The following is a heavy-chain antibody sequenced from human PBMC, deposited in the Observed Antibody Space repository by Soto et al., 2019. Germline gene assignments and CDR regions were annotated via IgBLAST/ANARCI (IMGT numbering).Heavy chain of an antibody. V-gene: IGHV3-30*03. Sequence: QVQLVESGGGVVQPGRSLRLSCAASGFTFSSYGMHWVRQAPGKGLEWVAVISYDGSNKYYADSVKGRFTISRDNSKNTLYLQMNSLRAEDTAVYYCARDGVIAVASPDYYYYGMDVWGQGTTVTVSS. CDR2: ISYDGSNK. D-gene: IGHD6-19*01. J-gene: IGHJ6*02. CDR1: GFTFSSYG. CDR3: ARDGVIAVASPDYYYYGMDV.